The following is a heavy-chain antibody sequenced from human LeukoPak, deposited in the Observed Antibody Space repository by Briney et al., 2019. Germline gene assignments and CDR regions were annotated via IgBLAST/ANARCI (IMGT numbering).Heavy chain of an antibody. D-gene: IGHD6-19*01. Sequence: ASVTVSFKASGYTFADCYVHWVRQAPGQGLEWMGWINPNGGGTKYAQRFQGRVTMTRDTSISTAYMELSRLRSDDTAVYYCARDVEVGGIDYWGQGTLVTVSS. J-gene: IGHJ4*02. V-gene: IGHV1-2*02. CDR1: GYTFADCY. CDR2: INPNGGGT. CDR3: ARDVEVGGIDY.